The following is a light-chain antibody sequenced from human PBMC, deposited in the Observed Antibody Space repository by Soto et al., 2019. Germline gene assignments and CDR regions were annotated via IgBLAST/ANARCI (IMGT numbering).Light chain of an antibody. V-gene: IGKV3-20*01. J-gene: IGKJ4*01. CDR2: GAS. CDR1: QSVSSSY. CDR3: QQYTDWPWGT. Sequence: IVLTQSPGTLSFSPGHRGTLXCTASQSVSSSYLAWFQQHPGQAPRLLIYGASSRATGIPVRFSGSGSGTEFTLTISSLQPEDFAVYYCQQYTDWPWGTFGGGTKVDI.